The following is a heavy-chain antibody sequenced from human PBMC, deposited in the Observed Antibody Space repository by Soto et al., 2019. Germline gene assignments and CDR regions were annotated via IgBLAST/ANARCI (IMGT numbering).Heavy chain of an antibody. CDR2: IYYSGST. CDR1: GGSISSSSYY. V-gene: IGHV4-39*01. J-gene: IGHJ6*03. CDR3: ASHVVVAATLLYYYYCMDV. Sequence: QLQLQESGPGLVKPSETLSLTCTVSGGSISSSSYYWGWIRQPPGKGLEWIGSIYYSGSTYYNPSLKSRVTISVDTSKNQFSLKLSSVTAADTAVYYCASHVVVAATLLYYYYCMDVWGKGTTVTVSS. D-gene: IGHD2-15*01.